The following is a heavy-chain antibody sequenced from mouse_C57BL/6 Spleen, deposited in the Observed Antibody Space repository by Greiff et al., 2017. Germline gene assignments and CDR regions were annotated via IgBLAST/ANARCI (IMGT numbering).Heavy chain of an antibody. Sequence: VPLQQSGPELVKPGASVKISCKASGYTFTDYYMNWVKQSHGKSLEWIGDINPNNGGTSYNQKFKGKATLTVDKSSSTAYMELRSLTSEDSAVYYCARGFLGSSYAMDYWGQGTSVTVSS. D-gene: IGHD1-1*01. CDR2: INPNNGGT. CDR1: GYTFTDYY. J-gene: IGHJ4*01. CDR3: ARGFLGSSYAMDY. V-gene: IGHV1-26*01.